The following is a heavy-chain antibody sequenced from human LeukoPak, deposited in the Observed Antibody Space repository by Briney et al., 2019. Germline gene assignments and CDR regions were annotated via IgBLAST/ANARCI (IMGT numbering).Heavy chain of an antibody. V-gene: IGHV3-23*01. CDR3: ANRMAPY. D-gene: IGHD2-8*01. J-gene: IGHJ4*02. Sequence: GGSLRLSCAASGFTFSNYAMNWVRQAPGKGLEWVSTISGSGGTTYYADSVKGRFTISRDNSKNTLYLQMNSLRAEDTAVYYCANRMAPYWGQGTLVTVSS. CDR2: ISGSGGTT. CDR1: GFTFSNYA.